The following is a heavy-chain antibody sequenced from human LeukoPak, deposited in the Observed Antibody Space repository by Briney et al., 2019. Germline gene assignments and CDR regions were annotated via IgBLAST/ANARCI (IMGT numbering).Heavy chain of an antibody. J-gene: IGHJ4*02. CDR1: GGSFSGYY. CDR2: INHSGST. D-gene: IGHD6-13*01. Sequence: KPSETLSLTCAVYGGSFSGYYWSWIRQPPGKGLEWIGEINHSGSTNYNPSLKSRVTISVDTSKNQFSLKLSSVTAADTAVYYCARSVSGYSSSYYFDYWGQGTLVTVSS. V-gene: IGHV4-34*01. CDR3: ARSVSGYSSSYYFDY.